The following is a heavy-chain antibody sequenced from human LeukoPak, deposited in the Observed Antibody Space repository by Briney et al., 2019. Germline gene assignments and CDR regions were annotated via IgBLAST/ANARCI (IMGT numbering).Heavy chain of an antibody. CDR3: ANLAYYGSGSPYFDY. CDR1: GGSISSGGYY. J-gene: IGHJ4*02. V-gene: IGHV4-31*03. Sequence: SQTLSLTCTVSGGSISSGGYYWSWIRQHPGKGLEWIGYIYYSGSTYYNPSLKSRVTISVDTSKNQFSLKLSSVTAADTAVYYCANLAYYGSGSPYFDYWGQGTLVTVSS. CDR2: IYYSGST. D-gene: IGHD3-10*01.